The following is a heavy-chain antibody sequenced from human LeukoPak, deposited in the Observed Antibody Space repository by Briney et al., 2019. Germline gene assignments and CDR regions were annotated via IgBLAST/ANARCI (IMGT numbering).Heavy chain of an antibody. CDR3: ARGYIWFGELYPYYMDV. Sequence: PSETLSLTCAVYGGSFSGYYWSWIRQPPGKGPEWIGEINHSGSTNYNPSLKSRVTISVDTSKNQFSLKLSSVTAADTAVYYCARGYIWFGELYPYYMDVWGKGTTVTVSS. D-gene: IGHD3-10*01. CDR2: INHSGST. CDR1: GGSFSGYY. V-gene: IGHV4-34*01. J-gene: IGHJ6*03.